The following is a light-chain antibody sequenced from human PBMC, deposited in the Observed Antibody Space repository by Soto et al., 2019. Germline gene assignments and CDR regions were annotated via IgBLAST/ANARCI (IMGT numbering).Light chain of an antibody. CDR1: SSDIGGHDD. CDR3: QSYDSTLSARYV. Sequence: QSALTQPASVSGSPGQSITISCTGTSSDIGGHDDVSWYQQHPGKVPKLLIYGVTDRPSGVSNRFSGSKSGNVASLTISGLQAEDEADYYCQSYDSTLSARYVFGTGTKVTVL. CDR2: GVT. V-gene: IGLV2-14*03. J-gene: IGLJ1*01.